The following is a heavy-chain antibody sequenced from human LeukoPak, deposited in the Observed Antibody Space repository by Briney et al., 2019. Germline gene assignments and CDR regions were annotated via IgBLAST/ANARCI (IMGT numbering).Heavy chain of an antibody. J-gene: IGHJ5*02. D-gene: IGHD3-3*01. Sequence: SVKVSCKASGFTFPNSAMQRVRQARGQRLEWIGWIVLGAGNTVYSRKFHDRVTITRDISTNTAYMELDSLGSEDTAVYYCAAQRGASLHDFWSTRLFDPWGQGTLVTVSS. CDR3: AAQRGASLHDFWSTRLFDP. CDR1: GFTFPNSA. V-gene: IGHV1-58*02. CDR2: IVLGAGNT.